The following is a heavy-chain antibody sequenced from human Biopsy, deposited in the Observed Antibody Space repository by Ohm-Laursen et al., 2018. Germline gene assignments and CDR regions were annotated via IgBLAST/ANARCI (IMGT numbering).Heavy chain of an antibody. CDR3: ARDYDSSGYYYVS. J-gene: IGHJ6*02. Sequence: SVKVSCKASGFTFSNSVVQWVRQARGQRLEWIGWIGVGSGSAVYAQNFQERVTITRDLSTSTANMELSSLRSDDTAVYYCARDYDSSGYYYVSWGQGTTVTVSS. CDR2: IGVGSGSA. V-gene: IGHV1-58*01. D-gene: IGHD3-22*01. CDR1: GFTFSNSV.